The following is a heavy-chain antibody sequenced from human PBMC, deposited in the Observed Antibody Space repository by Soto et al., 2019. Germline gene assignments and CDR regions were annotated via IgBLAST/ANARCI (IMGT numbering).Heavy chain of an antibody. CDR1: GYTFTSYY. D-gene: IGHD3-10*01. CDR3: AREQPGPYGSGSGYYYYYGMDV. CDR2: INPSGGST. J-gene: IGHJ6*02. V-gene: IGHV1-46*01. Sequence: GASVKVSCKASGYTFTSYYMHWVRQAPGQGLEWMGIINPSGGSTSYAQKFQGRVTMTRDTSTSAVYMELSSLRSEDTAVYYCAREQPGPYGSGSGYYYYYGMDVWGQGTTVTVSS.